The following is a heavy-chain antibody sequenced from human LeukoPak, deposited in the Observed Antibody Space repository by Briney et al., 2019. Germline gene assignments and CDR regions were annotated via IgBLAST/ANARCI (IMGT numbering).Heavy chain of an antibody. CDR3: AKDWGSFYYGLDV. D-gene: IGHD6-6*01. CDR2: ISYDGSNK. V-gene: IGHV3-30*18. CDR1: GFTFSSYG. J-gene: IGHJ6*02. Sequence: PGGSLRLSCAASGFTFSSYGMHWVRQAPGKGLEWVAVISYDGSNKHYVDSVKGRFTISRDNSKNTLYLQMNSLRAEDMAVYYCAKDWGSFYYGLDVWGQGTTVTVSS.